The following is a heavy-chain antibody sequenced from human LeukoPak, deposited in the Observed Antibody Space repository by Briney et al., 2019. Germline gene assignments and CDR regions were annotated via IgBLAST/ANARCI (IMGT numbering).Heavy chain of an antibody. CDR1: GFTFSTYT. CDR3: VRGDSRDY. D-gene: IGHD3-22*01. J-gene: IGHJ4*02. Sequence: GGSLRLSCAASGFTFSTYTMNWVRQAPGKGLEWVSSIDNSGRTMYHADSVKGRFTISRDNAKNSLYLQMNSLRAEDTAVYYCVRGDSRDYWGQGTLVTVSS. CDR2: IDNSGRTM. V-gene: IGHV3-21*01.